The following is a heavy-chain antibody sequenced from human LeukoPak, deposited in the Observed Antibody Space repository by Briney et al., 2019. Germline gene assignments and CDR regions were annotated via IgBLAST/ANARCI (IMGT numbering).Heavy chain of an antibody. V-gene: IGHV3-7*01. CDR1: GFTFSSYR. CDR3: ARDEGDAFDI. CDR2: IKQDGSEK. J-gene: IGHJ3*02. Sequence: GGSLRLSCAASGFTFSSYRMSWVRQAPGKGLEWVANIKQDGSEKYYVDSVKGRFTISRDNAKNSLYLQMNSLRAEDTAVYYCARDEGDAFDIWGQGTMVTVSS.